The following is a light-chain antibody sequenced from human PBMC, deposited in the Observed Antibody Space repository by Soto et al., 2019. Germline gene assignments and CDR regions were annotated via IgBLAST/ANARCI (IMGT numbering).Light chain of an antibody. CDR1: QTINNW. CDR3: QQYNSYPFT. Sequence: DVQMTQSPFTLSASVGDRVTITCRASQTINNWLAWYQQKPGKAPILLIYKASSLESGVPSRFSGSGSGTEFTLTINSLQPDDFATYYCQQYNSYPFTFGQGTKLESK. V-gene: IGKV1-5*03. CDR2: KAS. J-gene: IGKJ2*01.